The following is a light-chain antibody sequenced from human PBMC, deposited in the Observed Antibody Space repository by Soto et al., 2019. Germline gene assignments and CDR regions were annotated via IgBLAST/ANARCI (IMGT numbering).Light chain of an antibody. CDR2: GAS. V-gene: IGKV3-15*01. CDR3: QQYQDWPPIT. CDR1: ESVNRN. J-gene: IGKJ3*01. Sequence: EIVLTQSPATLSVSPGERATLSCRASESVNRNLAWYQQKPGQAPRLLIYGASTRATGIPARFSGSGSGTHFSLTISSLLSEDFAVYYCQQYQDWPPITFGPGTKVDIK.